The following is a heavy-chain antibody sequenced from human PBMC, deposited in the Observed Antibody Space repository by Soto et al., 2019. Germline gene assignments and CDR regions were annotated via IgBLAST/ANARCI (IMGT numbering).Heavy chain of an antibody. V-gene: IGHV3-33*01. CDR3: ARDQRIQYYGMDV. CDR1: GFTFSSYG. Sequence: PGGSLRLSCAASGFTFSSYGMHLVRQAPGKGLEWVAVIWYDGSNKYYADSVKGRFTISRDNSKNTLYLQMNSLRAEDTAVYYCARDQRIQYYGMDVWGQGTTVTVSS. CDR2: IWYDGSNK. D-gene: IGHD5-18*01. J-gene: IGHJ6*02.